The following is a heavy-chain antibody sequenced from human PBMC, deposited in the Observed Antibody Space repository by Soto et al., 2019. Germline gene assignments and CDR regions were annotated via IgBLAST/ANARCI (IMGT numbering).Heavy chain of an antibody. CDR3: ARGVGATLWYFDL. D-gene: IGHD1-26*01. Sequence: SETLSLTCAVSGGSISSSNWWSWVRQPPGKGLGWIGEIYHSGSTNYNPSLKSRVTISVDKSKNQFSLKLSSVTAADTAVYYCARGVGATLWYFDLWGRGTLVTVSS. V-gene: IGHV4-4*02. CDR2: IYHSGST. J-gene: IGHJ2*01. CDR1: GGSISSSNW.